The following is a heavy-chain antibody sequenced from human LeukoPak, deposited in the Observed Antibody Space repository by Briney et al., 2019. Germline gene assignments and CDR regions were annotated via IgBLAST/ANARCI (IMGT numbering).Heavy chain of an antibody. V-gene: IGHV1-18*01. CDR2: ISAYNGNT. CDR1: GYTFTSYG. J-gene: IGHJ6*02. CDR3: ARDDSAYYYDSSGYYSSNYYYYGMDV. D-gene: IGHD3-22*01. Sequence: GASVKVSCKASGYTFTSYGISWVRQAPGQGLEWMGWISAYNGNTNYAQKLQGRVTMTTDTSTSTAYMELRSLRSDDTAVYYCARDDSAYYYDSSGYYSSNYYYYGMDVWGQGTTVTVSS.